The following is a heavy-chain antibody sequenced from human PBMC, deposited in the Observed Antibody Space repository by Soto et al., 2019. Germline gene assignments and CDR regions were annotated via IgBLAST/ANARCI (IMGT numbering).Heavy chain of an antibody. V-gene: IGHV4-34*01. CDR2: INHSGST. Sequence: SETLSLICAVYGGSFSGYYWSWIRQPPGKGLEWIGEINHSGSTNYNPSLKSRVTISVDTSKNQFSLKLSSVTAADTAVYYCARGPLWDYIWGSYRQGTYYMDVWGKGTTVTVSS. CDR1: GGSFSGYY. J-gene: IGHJ6*03. CDR3: ARGPLWDYIWGSYRQGTYYMDV. D-gene: IGHD3-16*02.